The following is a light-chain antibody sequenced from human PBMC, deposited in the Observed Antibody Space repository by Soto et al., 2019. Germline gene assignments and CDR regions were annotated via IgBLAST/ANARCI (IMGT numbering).Light chain of an antibody. CDR2: DIN. Sequence: SVLTPPASVSGSPGQSITISCTGTSSDVGNYIFVSWYRQHPGKAPKLMIYDINNRPSGVSNRFSGSKSGNTASLTISGLQAEDEADYYCSSYTSSSTLEGVFGTGTKVTVL. CDR3: SSYTSSSTLEGV. V-gene: IGLV2-14*01. CDR1: SSDVGNYIF. J-gene: IGLJ1*01.